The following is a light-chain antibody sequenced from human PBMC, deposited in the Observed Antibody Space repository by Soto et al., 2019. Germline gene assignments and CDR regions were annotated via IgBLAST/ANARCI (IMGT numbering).Light chain of an antibody. V-gene: IGLV2-23*02. Sequence: QSALTQPASVSGSPGQSITISCTGTTSDVGSYNVVSWYQHHPGTAPRLMIFDVTKRPSGVSNRFSGSKSGNTASLTISGLLAEDEADYYCCSHAGSSTHVVFGGGTKLTVL. CDR1: TSDVGSYNV. J-gene: IGLJ2*01. CDR3: CSHAGSSTHVV. CDR2: DVT.